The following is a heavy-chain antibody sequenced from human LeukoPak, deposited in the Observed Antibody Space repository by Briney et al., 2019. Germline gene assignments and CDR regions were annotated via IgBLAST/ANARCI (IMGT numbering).Heavy chain of an antibody. J-gene: IGHJ6*02. CDR2: IYHSGST. Sequence: SETLSLTCTVSGGSISTYYWNWIRQPPGKGLEWIGYIYHSGSTNYNPSLQSRVTISVDTSKNQFSLKLSSVTAADTAVYYCARYPNHYYGMDVWGQGTTVTVSS. CDR3: ARYPNHYYGMDV. V-gene: IGHV4-59*01. CDR1: GGSISTYY.